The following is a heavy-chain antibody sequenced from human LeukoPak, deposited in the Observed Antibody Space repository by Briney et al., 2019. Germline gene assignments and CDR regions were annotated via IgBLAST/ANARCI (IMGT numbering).Heavy chain of an antibody. CDR1: GFTFSDYY. V-gene: IGHV3-11*01. J-gene: IGHJ4*02. Sequence: GGSLRLSCAASGFTFSDYYMSWIRQAPGKGLEWVSYISSSGSTIYYADSVKGRFTISRDNAKNSLYLQMNSLRAEDTALYYCAKDNSYHYGSGSYLGYWGQGTLVTVSS. CDR3: AKDNSYHYGSGSYLGY. CDR2: ISSSGSTI. D-gene: IGHD3-10*01.